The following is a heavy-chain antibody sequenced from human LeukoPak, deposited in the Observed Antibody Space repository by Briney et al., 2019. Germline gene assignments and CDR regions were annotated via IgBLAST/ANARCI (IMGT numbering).Heavy chain of an antibody. CDR3: ARDPTMITFGGVIDEGAFDI. J-gene: IGHJ3*02. Sequence: ASVKVSCKASGYTFTSYYMHWVRQAPGQGLEWMGIINPSGGSTSYAQKFQGRVTMTRDMSISTAYMELSRLRSDDTAVYYCARDPTMITFGGVIDEGAFDIWGQGTMVTVSS. V-gene: IGHV1-46*01. CDR2: INPSGGST. D-gene: IGHD3-16*02. CDR1: GYTFTSYY.